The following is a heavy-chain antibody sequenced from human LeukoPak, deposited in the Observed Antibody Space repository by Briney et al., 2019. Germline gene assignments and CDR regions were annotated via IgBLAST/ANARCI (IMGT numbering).Heavy chain of an antibody. CDR2: ISGSGGST. CDR3: AKDINSGSYYSDY. CDR1: GFTFSSYA. V-gene: IGHV3-23*01. D-gene: IGHD1-26*01. Sequence: GGSLRLSCAASGFTFSSYAMSWVRQAPGNGLEWVSAISGSGGSTYYADSVKGRFTISRDNSKNTLYLQMNSLRAEDTAVYYCAKDINSGSYYSDYWGQGTLVTVSS. J-gene: IGHJ4*02.